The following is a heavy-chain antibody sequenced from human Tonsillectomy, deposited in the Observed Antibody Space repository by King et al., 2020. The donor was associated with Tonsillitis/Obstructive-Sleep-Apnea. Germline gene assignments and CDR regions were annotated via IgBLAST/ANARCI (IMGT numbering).Heavy chain of an antibody. V-gene: IGHV4-34*01. CDR1: GGSFSNYY. Sequence: VQLPQWGAGLLKPSETLSLHCAVYGGSFSNYYWTWIRQPPGKGLEWIGEINHSGSTNYNPSLKSRVTISVDTSKNQFSLKLSSVTAADTAVYYCARGPRLEPPYYYYYYMDVWGKGTTVTVSS. CDR3: ARGPRLEPPYYYYYYMDV. J-gene: IGHJ6*03. CDR2: INHSGST. D-gene: IGHD3-3*01.